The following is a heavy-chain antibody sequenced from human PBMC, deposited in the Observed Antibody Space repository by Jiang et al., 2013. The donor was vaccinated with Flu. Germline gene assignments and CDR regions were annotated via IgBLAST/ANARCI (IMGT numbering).Heavy chain of an antibody. D-gene: IGHD4-17*01. CDR3: AHRGLDYGDYRDAFDV. CDR1: GFSLNTHGVG. V-gene: IGHV2-5*05. Sequence: KPTQTLTLTCAFSGFSLNTHGVGVGWIRQPPGKALEWLALIYWDDDERYGPSLRSRLTITKDTSKNQVVLTMTDMDPVDTGKYYCAHRGLDYGDYRDAFDVWGQGTMVTVSS. CDR2: IYWDDDE. J-gene: IGHJ3*01.